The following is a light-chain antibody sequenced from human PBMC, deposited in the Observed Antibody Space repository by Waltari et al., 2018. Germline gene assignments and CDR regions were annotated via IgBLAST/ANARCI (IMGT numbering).Light chain of an antibody. CDR2: DAS. Sequence: EIVLTQSPATLSLSPGERATLSCWASQSISSHIALSQHKPGQAPRPLVYDASNRATGIPARFSGSGAGTDFPLTIGSLEPEDFAVYYCPHGHTWPLSFGGGTKVEI. CDR3: PHGHTWPLS. CDR1: QSISSH. V-gene: IGKV3-11*01. J-gene: IGKJ4*01.